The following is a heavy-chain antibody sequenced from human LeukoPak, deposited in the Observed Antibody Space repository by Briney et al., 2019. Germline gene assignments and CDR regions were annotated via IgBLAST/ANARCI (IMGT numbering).Heavy chain of an antibody. D-gene: IGHD4-17*01. CDR3: ARHPPLGDYYFYY. CDR2: IYHSGST. CDR1: GYSLSSGYY. J-gene: IGHJ4*02. V-gene: IGHV4-38-2*02. Sequence: PSETLSLTCTLSGYSLSSGYYWGWIRQPPGKGLEWIGRIYHSGSTYYNPSLKSRVTISVDTSKNQFSLKLRSVTAADTAVYYCARHPPLGDYYFYYWGQGTLLTVSS.